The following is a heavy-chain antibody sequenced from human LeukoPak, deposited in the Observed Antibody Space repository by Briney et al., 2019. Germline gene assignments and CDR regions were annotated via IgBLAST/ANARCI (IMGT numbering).Heavy chain of an antibody. CDR3: ARDPRGDFVWGHRFDY. J-gene: IGHJ4*02. V-gene: IGHV3-11*01. Sequence: GGSLRLSCGASGFIFNQYCMGWVRQAPGMGPEWVSYISTSGGSTYYSASAKGRFTISRDNARNSLFLQLRRLTADDTAVYYCARDPRGDFVWGHRFDYWGQGVLVTVSS. D-gene: IGHD3-16*01. CDR1: GFIFNQYC. CDR2: ISTSGGST.